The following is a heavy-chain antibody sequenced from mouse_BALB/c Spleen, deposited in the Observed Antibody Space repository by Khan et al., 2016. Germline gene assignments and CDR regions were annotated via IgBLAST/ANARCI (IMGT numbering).Heavy chain of an antibody. CDR2: INTETGAA. D-gene: IGHD4-1*01. CDR1: GYTFTDYS. Sequence: QIQLVQSGPELKKPGDTVKISCKASGYTFTDYSIHWVKHIPGRALKWMAWINTETGAATYADDFKGRFAFSLETSASTAYLQINNLNTEDTATYFGTWDWDLEYWGQGTTLTVSS. V-gene: IGHV9-2-1*01. J-gene: IGHJ2*01. CDR3: TWDWDLEY.